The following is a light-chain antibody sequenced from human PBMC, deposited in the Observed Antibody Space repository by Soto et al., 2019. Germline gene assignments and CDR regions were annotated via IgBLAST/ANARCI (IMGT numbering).Light chain of an antibody. Sequence: QSVLTQPASVSGSPGQSITISCTGSSSDIDGYNYVSWYQHHPGKAPKLMIFDVSNRPSGVSYRFSGSKSANTASLTISGLQAEDEADYYCSSYTSSRTLVFGGGTKVTVL. V-gene: IGLV2-14*01. CDR2: DVS. CDR3: SSYTSSRTLV. CDR1: SSDIDGYNY. J-gene: IGLJ3*02.